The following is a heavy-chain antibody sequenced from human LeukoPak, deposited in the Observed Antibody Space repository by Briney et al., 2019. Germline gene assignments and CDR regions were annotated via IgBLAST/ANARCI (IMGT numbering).Heavy chain of an antibody. Sequence: SETLSLTCAVYGGSFSGYYWSWIRQPPGKGLEWIGEINHSGSTNYNPSLKSRVTISVDTSKNQFSLKLSSVTAADTAVYYCARRSEYSGGCYFYYWAQETLVTVPS. CDR2: INHSGST. CDR1: GGSFSGYY. D-gene: IGHD6-19*01. J-gene: IGHJ4*02. CDR3: ARRSEYSGGCYFYY. V-gene: IGHV4-34*01.